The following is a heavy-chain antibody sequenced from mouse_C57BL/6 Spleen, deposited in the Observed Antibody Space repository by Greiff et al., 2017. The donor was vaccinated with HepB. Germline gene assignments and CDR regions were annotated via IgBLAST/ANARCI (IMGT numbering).Heavy chain of an antibody. CDR1: GYTFTSYW. CDR3: ARGIYYYGSPYYFDY. CDR2: INPSNGGT. J-gene: IGHJ2*01. Sequence: VQLQQPGTELVKPGASVKLSCKASGYTFTSYWMRWVKQRPGQGLEWIGNINPSNGGTNYNEKFKSKATLTVDKSSSTAYMQLSSLTSEDSAVYYCARGIYYYGSPYYFDYWGQGTTLTVSS. D-gene: IGHD1-1*01. V-gene: IGHV1-53*01.